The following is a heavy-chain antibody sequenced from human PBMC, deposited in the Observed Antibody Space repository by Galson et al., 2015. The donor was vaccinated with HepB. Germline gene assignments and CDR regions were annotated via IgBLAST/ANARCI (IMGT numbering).Heavy chain of an antibody. D-gene: IGHD4-23*01. CDR3: VSGKGGVTPYYYSYMDV. CDR2: SSTYNGNR. CDR1: GYTFTSYG. J-gene: IGHJ6*03. V-gene: IGHV1-18*04. Sequence: SVKVSCKASGYTFTSYGISWVRQAPGQGLEWMGWSSTYNGNRNYAQKFQGRVTMTTDTSTSTAYMELRSLRSDDTAVYYCVSGKGGVTPYYYSYMDVWGKGTTVTVSS.